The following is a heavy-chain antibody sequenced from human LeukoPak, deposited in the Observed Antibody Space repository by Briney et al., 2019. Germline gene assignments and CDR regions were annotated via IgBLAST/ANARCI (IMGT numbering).Heavy chain of an antibody. CDR2: ISNDGSTK. J-gene: IGHJ4*02. Sequence: GRSLKLSCVASGFTFSSYAMHWVRQPPGRGLEWLTVISNDGSTKYYADSVRGRFSISRDNSKNMLYLQINGLRLEDTAVYYCARAMVRGVPFDYWGQGTLVTVSS. CDR1: GFTFSSYA. CDR3: ARAMVRGVPFDY. V-gene: IGHV3-30-3*01. D-gene: IGHD3-10*01.